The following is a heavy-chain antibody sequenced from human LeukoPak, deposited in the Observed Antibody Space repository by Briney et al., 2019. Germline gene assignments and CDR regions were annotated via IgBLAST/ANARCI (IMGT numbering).Heavy chain of an antibody. CDR2: IYYSGST. J-gene: IGHJ3*02. Sequence: SETLSLTCIVSGGSISSYYWSWIRQPPGKGLEWIGYIYYSGSTNYNPSLKSRVTISVDTSKNQFSLKLSSVTAADTAVYYCARESARAPAQLGILERWAFDIWGQGTMVTVSS. D-gene: IGHD7-27*01. CDR3: ARESARAPAQLGILERWAFDI. CDR1: GGSISSYY. V-gene: IGHV4-59*12.